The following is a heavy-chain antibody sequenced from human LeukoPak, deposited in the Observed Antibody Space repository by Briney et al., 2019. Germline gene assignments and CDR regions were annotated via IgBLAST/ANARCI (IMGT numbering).Heavy chain of an antibody. V-gene: IGHV4-39*01. Sequence: SETLSLTCTVSGGSISSSSYYWGWIRQPPGKGLEWIGSMYSSGSTYYNPSLKSRVTISVDTSKNQFSLKLSSVTAADTAVYYCGRVNSGSYANYYYHYMDVWGKGTTVTISS. CDR1: GGSISSSSYY. D-gene: IGHD1-26*01. J-gene: IGHJ6*03. CDR3: GRVNSGSYANYYYHYMDV. CDR2: MYSSGST.